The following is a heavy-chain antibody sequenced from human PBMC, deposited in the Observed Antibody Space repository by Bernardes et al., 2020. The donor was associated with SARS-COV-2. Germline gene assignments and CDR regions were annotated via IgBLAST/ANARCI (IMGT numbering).Heavy chain of an antibody. D-gene: IGHD3-3*01. CDR1: GFTFSSYW. CDR3: ARPHYDFWSGYSGAFDI. V-gene: IGHV3-74*01. Sequence: GGSLSLSCAASGFTFSSYWMHWVRQAPGKGLVWVSRIKSDGSSTSYADSVKGRFTISRDNAKNTLYLQMNSLRAEDTAVYYCARPHYDFWSGYSGAFDIWGQGTMVTVSS. J-gene: IGHJ3*02. CDR2: IKSDGSST.